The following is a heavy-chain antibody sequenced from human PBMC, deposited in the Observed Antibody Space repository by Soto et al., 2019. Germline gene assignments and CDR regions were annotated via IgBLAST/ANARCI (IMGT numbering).Heavy chain of an antibody. Sequence: ASVKVSCKASGDTFTTYDINWVRQATGHGLEWMGWINPNSGNIGYAQRFQGRVTMTRDTAIRTAYMEVSSLRSDDTAVYYCARGRASGSYYLLDYWGQGTLVTVS. D-gene: IGHD3-10*01. J-gene: IGHJ4*02. CDR1: GDTFTTYD. CDR3: ARGRASGSYYLLDY. V-gene: IGHV1-8*01. CDR2: INPNSGNI.